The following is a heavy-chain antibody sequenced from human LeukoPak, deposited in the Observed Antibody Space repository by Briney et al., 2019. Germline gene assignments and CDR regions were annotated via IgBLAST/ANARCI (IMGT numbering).Heavy chain of an antibody. CDR3: TRERSTPGVNWFDP. J-gene: IGHJ5*02. V-gene: IGHV4-34*01. Sequence: PSETLSLTCAVYGESFSAYSWNWIRQSPGKGLEWIGEINHSGSTNYNPSLKSRVTISVDTSKNQTSKRQFSLKLNSVTAADTAVYYCTRERSTPGVNWFDPWGQGTLVTVSS. CDR2: INHSGST. D-gene: IGHD2-2*01. CDR1: GESFSAYS.